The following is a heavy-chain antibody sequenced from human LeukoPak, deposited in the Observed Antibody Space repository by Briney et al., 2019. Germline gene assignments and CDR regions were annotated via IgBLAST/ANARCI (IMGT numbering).Heavy chain of an antibody. V-gene: IGHV4-59*01. CDR1: GGSMSSYY. Sequence: SETLSLTCTVSGGSMSSYYWSWIRQPPGKGLEWIGYIYYSGSTKYNPSLKSRVTISVDTSKNQFSLKLSSVTAADTAVYYCARVGTMFLWYFDLWGRGTLVTVSS. CDR3: ARVGTMFLWYFDL. CDR2: IYYSGST. J-gene: IGHJ2*01. D-gene: IGHD3-10*02.